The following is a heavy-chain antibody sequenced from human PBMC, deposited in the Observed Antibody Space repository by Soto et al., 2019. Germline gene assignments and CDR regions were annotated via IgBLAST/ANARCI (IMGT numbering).Heavy chain of an antibody. CDR3: AKRRIDISGYSYFDY. CDR2: ISDRACST. J-gene: IGHJ4*02. V-gene: IGHV3-23*01. CDR1: GFTFSSYA. D-gene: IGHD5-12*01. Sequence: EVQVLESGGGLVQPGGSLSLSCAASGFTFSSYAMCWVRQAPGKALEWVSVISDRACSTYYADSMKGRFTISRDKSKNTLYLQMNSLRAEDTAIYYGAKRRIDISGYSYFDYWGQGTLVTVSS.